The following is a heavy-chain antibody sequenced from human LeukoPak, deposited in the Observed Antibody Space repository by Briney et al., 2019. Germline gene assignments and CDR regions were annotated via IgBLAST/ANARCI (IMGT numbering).Heavy chain of an antibody. CDR3: AKDKATVVTSYYYYGMDV. CDR2: ISYDGSNK. V-gene: IGHV3-30*18. Sequence: PGGSLRLSCAASGFTFSSYGMHWVRQAPGKGLEGVAVISYDGSNKYYADSVKGRFTISRDNSKNTLYLQMNSLRAEDTAVYYCAKDKATVVTSYYYYGMDVWGQGTTVTVSS. CDR1: GFTFSSYG. D-gene: IGHD4-23*01. J-gene: IGHJ6*02.